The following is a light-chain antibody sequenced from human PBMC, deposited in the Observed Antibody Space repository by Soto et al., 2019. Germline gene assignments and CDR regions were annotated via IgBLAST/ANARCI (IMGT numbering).Light chain of an antibody. Sequence: EIVMTQSPATLSVSPGERSTLSCRAGQSVSSNLACYQQKPGQAPRLLIYGASTRATGIPARFSGSGSGTEFTLTISSLQSEDFAVYYCQQYNNWPPRTFGQGTKVEIK. J-gene: IGKJ1*01. CDR1: QSVSSN. CDR2: GAS. CDR3: QQYNNWPPRT. V-gene: IGKV3-15*01.